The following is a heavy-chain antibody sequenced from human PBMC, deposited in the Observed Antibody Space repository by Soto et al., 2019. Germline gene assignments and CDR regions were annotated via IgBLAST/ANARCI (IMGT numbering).Heavy chain of an antibody. CDR1: GGTFSSYA. D-gene: IGHD4-4*01. CDR2: IIPIYGTA. CDR3: ARDVTTSALGLFFDP. V-gene: IGHV1-69*13. J-gene: IGHJ5*02. Sequence: AVKVSCKASGGTFSSYAISWVRQAPGQGLKWMGGIIPIYGTANYAQKFQGRVTITADESTSTAYMELSSLRSEDTAVYYCARDVTTSALGLFFDPWGQGTLVTVSS.